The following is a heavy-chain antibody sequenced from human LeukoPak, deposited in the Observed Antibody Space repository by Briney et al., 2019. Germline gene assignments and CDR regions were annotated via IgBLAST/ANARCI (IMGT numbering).Heavy chain of an antibody. CDR2: ISYDESSK. J-gene: IGHJ4*02. CDR1: GFTFSTYA. D-gene: IGHD3-22*01. V-gene: IGHV3-30-3*01. Sequence: GRSLRLSCAASGFTFSTYAMYWVRQAPGKGLEWVAVISYDESSKYFADSAKGRFTISRDNSKNTLYLLMNSLRAEDTAVYYCARERYDSRWYTFGSWGQGTLVTVSS. CDR3: ARERYDSRWYTFGS.